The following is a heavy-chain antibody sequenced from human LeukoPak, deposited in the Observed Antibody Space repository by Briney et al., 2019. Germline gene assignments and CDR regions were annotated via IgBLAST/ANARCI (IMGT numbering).Heavy chain of an antibody. V-gene: IGHV3-53*04. CDR3: ARVPATATHPHYYYYYGMDV. Sequence: GGSLRLSCAASGFTFSSNYMSWVRQAPGKGLEWVSVIYSGGSTYYADSVKGRFTISRHNSKNTLYLQMNSLRAEDTAVYYCARVPATATHPHYYYYYGMDVWGQGTTVTVSS. CDR1: GFTFSSNY. CDR2: IYSGGST. D-gene: IGHD2-15*01. J-gene: IGHJ6*02.